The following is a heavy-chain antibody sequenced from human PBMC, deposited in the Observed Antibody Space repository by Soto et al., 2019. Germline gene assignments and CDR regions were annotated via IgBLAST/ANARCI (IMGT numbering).Heavy chain of an antibody. V-gene: IGHV4-59*01. CDR2: FYYSGST. CDR1: GGSISSYY. Sequence: SETLSLTCTVSGGSISSYYWSWIRQPPGKGLEWIGYFYYSGSTNYNPSLKSRVTISVDTSKNQFSLKLSSVTAADTAVYYCARGGWKLFDYWGQGTLVSVSS. J-gene: IGHJ4*02. D-gene: IGHD6-19*01. CDR3: ARGGWKLFDY.